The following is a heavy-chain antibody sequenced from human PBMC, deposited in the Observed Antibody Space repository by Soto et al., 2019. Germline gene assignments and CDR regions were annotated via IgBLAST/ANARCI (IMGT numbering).Heavy chain of an antibody. Sequence: PSQTLSLTCAISGDSVSSNSAAWNWIRQSPSRGLEWLGRTYYRSKWYNDYAVSVKSRITINPDTSKNQFSLQLNSVTPEDTAVYYFARVEQWLGALYSHYGMYVWGQGTTVTVSS. J-gene: IGHJ6*02. CDR1: GDSVSSNSAA. D-gene: IGHD6-19*01. V-gene: IGHV6-1*01. CDR2: TYYRSKWYN. CDR3: ARVEQWLGALYSHYGMYV.